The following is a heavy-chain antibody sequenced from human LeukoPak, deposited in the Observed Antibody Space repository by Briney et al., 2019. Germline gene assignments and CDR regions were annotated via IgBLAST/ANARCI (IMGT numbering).Heavy chain of an antibody. D-gene: IGHD2-8*01. CDR1: GFTFTNYP. CDR3: ARSNGYFDY. CDR2: ISSNGIST. Sequence: GGSLRLSCSASGFTFTNYPMHWVRQAPGKGLEFVSSISSNGISTYYADSVKGRFTISRDNSKNTLYLQMNSLRTEDTAMYYCARSNGYFDYWGQGTLVTVSS. V-gene: IGHV3-64*04. J-gene: IGHJ4*02.